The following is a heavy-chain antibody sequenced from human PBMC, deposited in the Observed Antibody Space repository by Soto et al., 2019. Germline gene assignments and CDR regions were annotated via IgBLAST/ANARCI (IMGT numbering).Heavy chain of an antibody. CDR2: ISAYNGDT. Sequence: QVQLVQSGAEVKKPGASVKVSCKASGYTFSSYGINWVRQAPGQGLEWMGRISAYNGDTKYAPKFQGRVTMTTDTSTSTANMELRSQRSDDTAVYYCARMTGYGDYGAVYWGQGTLVTVSS. D-gene: IGHD4-17*01. J-gene: IGHJ4*02. CDR1: GYTFSSYG. CDR3: ARMTGYGDYGAVY. V-gene: IGHV1-18*01.